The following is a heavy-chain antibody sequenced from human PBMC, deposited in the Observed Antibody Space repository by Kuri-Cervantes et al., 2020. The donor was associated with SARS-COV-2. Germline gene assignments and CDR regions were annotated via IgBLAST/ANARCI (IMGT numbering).Heavy chain of an antibody. V-gene: IGHV3-74*01. J-gene: IGHJ4*02. D-gene: IGHD1-1*01. CDR1: GFTFSGHW. Sequence: GESLKISCAASGFTFSGHWIRWVRQAPGKGLVWVSRINPDGSYTNNADSVKGRFTLSRDNAKNTLYLQMNSLRAEDTAVYYCVRDGDHWNFDYWGQGTLVTGSS. CDR2: INPDGSYT. CDR3: VRDGDHWNFDY.